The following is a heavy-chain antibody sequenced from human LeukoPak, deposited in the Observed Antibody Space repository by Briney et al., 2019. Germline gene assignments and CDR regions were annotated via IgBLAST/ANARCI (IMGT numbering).Heavy chain of an antibody. CDR1: GGSISSYY. Sequence: PSETLSLTCTVSGGSISSYYWSWIRQPAGKGLEWIGRIYTSGSTNYNPSLKSRVIMSVDTSKNQFSLNLSSVTAADTAVYYCARYSSWYGPYFFDYWGQGTLVTVSS. J-gene: IGHJ4*02. D-gene: IGHD6-13*01. CDR3: ARYSSWYGPYFFDY. V-gene: IGHV4-4*07. CDR2: IYTSGST.